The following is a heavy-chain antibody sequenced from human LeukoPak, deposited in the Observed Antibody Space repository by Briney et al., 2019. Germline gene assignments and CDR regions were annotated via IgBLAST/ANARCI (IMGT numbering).Heavy chain of an antibody. CDR2: INHSGST. Sequence: SETLSLTCAVYGGSFSGYYWSWIRQPPGKGLEWIGEINHSGSTNYNPSLKSRVTISVDTSKNQFSLKLSSVTAADTAVYYCASGSSGWPHWGQGTLVTVSS. CDR3: ASGSSGWPH. CDR1: GGSFSGYY. J-gene: IGHJ4*02. V-gene: IGHV4-34*01. D-gene: IGHD6-19*01.